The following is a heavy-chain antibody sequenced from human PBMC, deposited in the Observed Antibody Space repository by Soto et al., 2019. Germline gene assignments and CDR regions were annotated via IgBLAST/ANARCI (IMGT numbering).Heavy chain of an antibody. Sequence: GGSLRLSCAASGFTFSSYGMHWVRQAPGKGLEWVAVIWYDGSNKYYADSVKGRFSISRDNSKNTLYLQMNSLRAEDTAVYYCARDNVGSTPGVLGGYWGQGTLVTVSS. J-gene: IGHJ4*02. CDR1: GFTFSSYG. D-gene: IGHD3-10*01. V-gene: IGHV3-33*01. CDR2: IWYDGSNK. CDR3: ARDNVGSTPGVLGGY.